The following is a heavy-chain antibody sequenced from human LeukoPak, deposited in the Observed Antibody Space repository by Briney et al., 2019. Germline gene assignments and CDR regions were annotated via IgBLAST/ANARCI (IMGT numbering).Heavy chain of an antibody. Sequence: SETLSLTCTVSGGSISSYYWSWIRQPPGKGLEWIGYIYYSGSTNYNPSLKSRVTISVDTSKNQFSLKLSSVTAADTAVYYCARAANWFDPWGQGTLVTVSS. CDR1: GGSISSYY. J-gene: IGHJ5*02. V-gene: IGHV4-59*08. CDR3: ARAANWFDP. CDR2: IYYSGST.